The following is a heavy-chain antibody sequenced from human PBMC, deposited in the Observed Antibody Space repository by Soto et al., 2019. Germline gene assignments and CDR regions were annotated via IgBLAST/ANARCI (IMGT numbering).Heavy chain of an antibody. D-gene: IGHD4-17*01. CDR1: GFSFNTFG. J-gene: IGHJ4*02. Sequence: QVQLVESGGGVVQPGRSLRLSCAASGFSFNTFGIHWVRQAPGKGLEWVALISDDGRNKYFADSVKGRFTISRDNSNNTLYLQMNSLRAEDTAVYYCAKDLGHGDYVFDNWGQGTLVIVSS. V-gene: IGHV3-30*18. CDR2: ISDDGRNK. CDR3: AKDLGHGDYVFDN.